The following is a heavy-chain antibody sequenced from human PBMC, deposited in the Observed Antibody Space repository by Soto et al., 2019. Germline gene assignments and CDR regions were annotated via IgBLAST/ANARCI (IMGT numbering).Heavy chain of an antibody. CDR3: VRGSFCSGGSCYLDY. V-gene: IGHV3-21*01. Sequence: GGSLRLSCAASGFTFSSYSMNWVRQAPGKGLEWVSSITSSSTYTYYADSVKGRVTISRDNAKNPLWLQMSSLRGEDTAVYYCVRGSFCSGGSCYLDYWGQGALVTVSS. J-gene: IGHJ4*02. CDR1: GFTFSSYS. D-gene: IGHD2-15*01. CDR2: ITSSSTYT.